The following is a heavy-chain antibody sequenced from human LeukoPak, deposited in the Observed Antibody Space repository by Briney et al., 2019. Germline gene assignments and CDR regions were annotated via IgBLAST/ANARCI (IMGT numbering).Heavy chain of an antibody. D-gene: IGHD4-11*01. Sequence: GGSLRLSCAASGFTFRSHGMQWVRQAPGKGLEWVAVIWYDGSKTYYADSVKGRFTISRDNSKNTLDLQMSSLRAEDTAVYYCARSNTMTPNYYYGMDVWGQGTTVTVSS. J-gene: IGHJ6*02. CDR1: GFTFRSHG. CDR3: ARSNTMTPNYYYGMDV. V-gene: IGHV3-33*01. CDR2: IWYDGSKT.